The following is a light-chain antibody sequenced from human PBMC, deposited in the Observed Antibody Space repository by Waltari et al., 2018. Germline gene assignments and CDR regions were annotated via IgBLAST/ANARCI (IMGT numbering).Light chain of an antibody. J-gene: IGLJ1*01. V-gene: IGLV3-19*01. CDR2: GKN. CDR3: NSRDSNGNPFV. CDR1: SPRDYY. Sequence: SSELTQDPAVSVALGPTVRITCQGDSPRDYYANWYHQKPGQAPLLVMYGKNNRPSGIPDRFSGSYSGDTASLTITGAQAEDEADYYCNSRDSNGNPFVFGPGTKVTVL.